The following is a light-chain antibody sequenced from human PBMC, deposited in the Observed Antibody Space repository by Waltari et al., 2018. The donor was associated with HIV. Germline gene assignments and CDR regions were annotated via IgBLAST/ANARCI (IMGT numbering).Light chain of an antibody. Sequence: NFMLTQPHSVSESPGKTVSISCTRSSGSLASSYLQWYQQRQGSSPTAVIFEDNQRHSGVPERFSGSIDSSSNSASLTISGLKTEDEADYYCQSYDTTTPVVFGGGTRLTVL. V-gene: IGLV6-57*01. CDR1: SGSLASSY. J-gene: IGLJ2*01. CDR2: EDN. CDR3: QSYDTTTPVV.